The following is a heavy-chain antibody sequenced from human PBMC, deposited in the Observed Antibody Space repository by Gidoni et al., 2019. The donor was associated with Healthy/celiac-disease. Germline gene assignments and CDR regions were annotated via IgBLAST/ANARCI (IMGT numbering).Heavy chain of an antibody. CDR2: IYHSGST. CDR3: AKTGYSYGAKEKEFDY. V-gene: IGHV4-38-2*01. J-gene: IGHJ4*02. Sequence: QVQLQESGPGLVKPSETLSLTCAVSGYSISSGYYWGWIRQPPGKGLEWIGSIYHSGSTYYTPSLTSRVTISVDTSKNQFSLKLSSVTAADTAVYYCAKTGYSYGAKEKEFDYCGQGTLVTVSS. D-gene: IGHD5-18*01. CDR1: GYSISSGYY.